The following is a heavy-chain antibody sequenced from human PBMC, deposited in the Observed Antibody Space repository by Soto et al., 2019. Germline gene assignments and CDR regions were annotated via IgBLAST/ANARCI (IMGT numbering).Heavy chain of an antibody. Sequence: EVQLLESGGGLVQPGGSLRLSCEASGFTFSDYVMNWVRQGPGKGLEWVSTNGRGDDKYDADSVKGRFTISRDTSKNTLFLQMNSLRAEDTALYFCAKDGTTGGQHYYGMDVWGQGTTVTVSS. D-gene: IGHD2-15*01. CDR3: AKDGTTGGQHYYGMDV. V-gene: IGHV3-23*01. J-gene: IGHJ6*02. CDR1: GFTFSDYV. CDR2: NGRGDDK.